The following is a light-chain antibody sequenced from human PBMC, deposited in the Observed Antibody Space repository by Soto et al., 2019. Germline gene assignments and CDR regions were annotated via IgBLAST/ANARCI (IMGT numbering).Light chain of an antibody. Sequence: DIQMTQSPSSLSVSVGDRVTITCRASQDIKNYLNWYHQKPGKAPKLLIYDAANLKTGVPSRFRGSGSETDFTFTINSLQPEDIGTYYCQQYENVPLTFGGGTKVEI. J-gene: IGKJ4*01. CDR3: QQYENVPLT. CDR2: DAA. V-gene: IGKV1-33*01. CDR1: QDIKNY.